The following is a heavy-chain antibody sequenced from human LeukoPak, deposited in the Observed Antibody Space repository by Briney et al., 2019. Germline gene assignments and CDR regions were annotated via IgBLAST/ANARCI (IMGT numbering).Heavy chain of an antibody. J-gene: IGHJ4*02. V-gene: IGHV4-4*02. D-gene: IGHD1-26*01. CDR3: SRESGAFCPFAY. CDR1: GGSISGTNW. Sequence: SGTLSLTCGVSGGSISGTNWWSWVRQPPGQGLEWIGVISLAGQTNYNPSLNGRVTMSLDKSSNQLSLNLTSVTAADTATYFYSRESGAFCPFAYWGQGVLVTVSS. CDR2: ISLAGQT.